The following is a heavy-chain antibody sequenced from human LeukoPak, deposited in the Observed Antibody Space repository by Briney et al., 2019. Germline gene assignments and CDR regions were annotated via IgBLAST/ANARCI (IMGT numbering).Heavy chain of an antibody. J-gene: IGHJ4*02. Sequence: ASVKVSCNASGYTFTSYGISWVRQAPGQGLEWMGWISAYNGNTNYAQKLQGRVTMTTDTSTSTAYMELRSLRSDDTAVYYCARDLEDIVVVPAVPFDYWGQGTLVTVSS. V-gene: IGHV1-18*01. D-gene: IGHD2-2*01. CDR1: GYTFTSYG. CDR2: ISAYNGNT. CDR3: ARDLEDIVVVPAVPFDY.